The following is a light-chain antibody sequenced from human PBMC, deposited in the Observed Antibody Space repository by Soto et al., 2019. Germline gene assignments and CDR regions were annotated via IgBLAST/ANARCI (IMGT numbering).Light chain of an antibody. V-gene: IGKV3-20*01. CDR2: GAS. CDR1: QSVSSSY. Sequence: EIVLTQSPGTLSLSPGERATLSCRASQSVSSSYLAWYQQKPGQAPRLLLYGASSRATGIPDRFSGSGSGPDFTLTISRLEPEDFTGYYCQQDGSSPWTFGQGTKVEIK. CDR3: QQDGSSPWT. J-gene: IGKJ1*01.